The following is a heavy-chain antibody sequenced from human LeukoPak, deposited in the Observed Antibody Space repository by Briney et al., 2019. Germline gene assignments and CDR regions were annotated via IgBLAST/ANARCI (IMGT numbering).Heavy chain of an antibody. CDR3: ARGTGTNINDAFDM. CDR2: ISRSSSYI. Sequence: GGSLRLSCAASGFTFSSYSMNWVREAPGKGLGWVSSISRSSSYIYYADSVKGRFTISRDNAKNSLFLQMDSLRAEDTAVYYCARGTGTNINDAFDMSGQGTMVTVSS. D-gene: IGHD1-1*01. CDR1: GFTFSSYS. J-gene: IGHJ3*02. V-gene: IGHV3-21*01.